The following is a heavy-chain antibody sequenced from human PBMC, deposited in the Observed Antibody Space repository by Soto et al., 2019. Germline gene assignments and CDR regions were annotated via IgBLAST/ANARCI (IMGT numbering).Heavy chain of an antibody. Sequence: SETLSLTCAVYGGSFSDYYWSWIRQPPGKGLEWIGEINHSGSTNYNPSLKSRVTISVDTSKNQFSLKLTSVTAADAALYYCARGYGPIDSWGRGTLVTVSS. CDR2: INHSGST. V-gene: IGHV4-34*01. J-gene: IGHJ4*02. D-gene: IGHD3-10*01. CDR3: ARGYGPIDS. CDR1: GGSFSDYY.